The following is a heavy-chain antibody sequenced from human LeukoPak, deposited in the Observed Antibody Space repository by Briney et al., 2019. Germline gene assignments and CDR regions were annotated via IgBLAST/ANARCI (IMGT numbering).Heavy chain of an antibody. CDR3: ARVFPRIAAAGKGWFDP. Sequence: SQTLSLTCAVYGGSFSGYYWSGIRQPPRKGLEWIGEINHSGSTNYNPSLKSRVTISVDTSKNQFSLKLSSVTAADTAVYYCARVFPRIAAAGKGWFDPWGQGTLVTVSS. D-gene: IGHD6-13*01. CDR1: GGSFSGYY. V-gene: IGHV4-34*01. J-gene: IGHJ5*02. CDR2: INHSGST.